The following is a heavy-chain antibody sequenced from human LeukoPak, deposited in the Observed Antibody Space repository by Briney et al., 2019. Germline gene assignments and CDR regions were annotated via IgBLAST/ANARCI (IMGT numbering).Heavy chain of an antibody. Sequence: GGSLRLSCAASGFTFSSYSMNWVRQAPGKGLEWVSAISGSGGSTYYADSVKGRFTISRDNSKNTLYLQMNSLRAEDTAVYYCAKDLMVDGDYAWYFDLWGRGTLVTVSS. CDR3: AKDLMVDGDYAWYFDL. D-gene: IGHD4-17*01. CDR1: GFTFSSYS. CDR2: ISGSGGST. J-gene: IGHJ2*01. V-gene: IGHV3-23*01.